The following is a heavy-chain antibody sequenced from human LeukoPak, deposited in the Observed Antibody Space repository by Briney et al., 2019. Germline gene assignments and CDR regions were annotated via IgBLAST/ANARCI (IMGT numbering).Heavy chain of an antibody. Sequence: GGSLRLSCAASGFTFSSYSMNWVRQAPGKGLEWVSSISSSSSYIYYADSVRGRFTISRDNAKNSLYLQMNSLRAEDTAVYYCARVGKTMVRGVNHDAFDIWGQGTMVTVSS. CDR3: ARVGKTMVRGVNHDAFDI. CDR1: GFTFSSYS. D-gene: IGHD3-10*01. CDR2: ISSSSSYI. V-gene: IGHV3-21*01. J-gene: IGHJ3*02.